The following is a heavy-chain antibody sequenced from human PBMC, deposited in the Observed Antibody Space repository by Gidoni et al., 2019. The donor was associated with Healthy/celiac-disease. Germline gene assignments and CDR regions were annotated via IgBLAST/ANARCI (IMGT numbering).Heavy chain of an antibody. J-gene: IGHJ5*02. CDR2: IIPIFGTA. D-gene: IGHD3-22*01. CDR1: GGTFSSYA. V-gene: IGHV1-69*01. CDR3: ASHYYDSSGYYEVYGFDP. Sequence: QVQLVQSGAEVKKPGSSVKVSCKASGGTFSSYAISWVRQAPGQGLEWMGGIIPIFGTANYAQKFQGRVTITADESTSTAYMELSSLRSEDTAVYYCASHYYDSSGYYEVYGFDPWGQGTLVTVSS.